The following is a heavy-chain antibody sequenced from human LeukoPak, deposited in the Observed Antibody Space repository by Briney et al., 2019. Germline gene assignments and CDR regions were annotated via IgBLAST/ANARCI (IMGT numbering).Heavy chain of an antibody. CDR1: GGSFSGYY. D-gene: IGHD3-10*01. CDR2: TNHSGST. J-gene: IGHJ6*02. Sequence: PSETLSLTCAVYGGSFSGYYWSWIRQPPGKGLEWIGETNHSGSTNYNPSLKSRVTISVDTSKNQFSLKLSSVTAAETAVYYCARAPRTGRYYYYGMDVWGQGTTVTVSS. V-gene: IGHV4-34*01. CDR3: ARAPRTGRYYYYGMDV.